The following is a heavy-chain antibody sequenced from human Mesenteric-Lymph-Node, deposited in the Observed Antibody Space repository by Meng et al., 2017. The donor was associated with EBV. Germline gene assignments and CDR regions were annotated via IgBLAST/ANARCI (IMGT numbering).Heavy chain of an antibody. Sequence: VQLRASVPGLWKPAQTLSLTCTVSEGSVSSGSYYWRWIRQPSGKGLKWIGYIYYSGSTNYNPSLKSRVTISVDTSKNQFSLKLSSVTAADTAVYYCARLDRWELLRGLVYWGQGTLVTVSS. V-gene: IGHV4-61*01. D-gene: IGHD1-26*01. CDR2: IYYSGST. CDR3: ARLDRWELLRGLVY. CDR1: EGSVSSGSYY. J-gene: IGHJ4*02.